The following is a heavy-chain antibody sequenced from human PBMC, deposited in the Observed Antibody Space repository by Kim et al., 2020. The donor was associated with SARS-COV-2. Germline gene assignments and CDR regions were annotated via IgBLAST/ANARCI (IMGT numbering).Heavy chain of an antibody. J-gene: IGHJ4*01. Sequence: QKIKGRVSITRDTSASTAFMGLSSLTSEDTAIYYCARDGTTRNGGYYFDYWGQGALVTVSS. V-gene: IGHV1-3*01. D-gene: IGHD1-1*01. CDR3: ARDGTTRNGGYYFDY.